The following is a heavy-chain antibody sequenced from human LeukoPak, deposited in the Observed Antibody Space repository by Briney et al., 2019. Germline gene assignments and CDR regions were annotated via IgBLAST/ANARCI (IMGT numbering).Heavy chain of an antibody. V-gene: IGHV3-30-3*01. CDR3: ARALDLDIVVPPWGPLDLDIVVPPWG. CDR1: GFTFSSYA. D-gene: IGHD2-2*03. J-gene: IGHJ4*02. CDR2: ISYDGSNK. Sequence: PGGSLRLSCAASGFTFSSYAMHWVRQAPGKGLEWVAVISYDGSNKYYTDSVKGRFTISRDNSKNTLYLQMNSLRAEDTAVYYCARALDLDIVVPPWGPLDLDIVVPPWGWGQGTLVTVSS.